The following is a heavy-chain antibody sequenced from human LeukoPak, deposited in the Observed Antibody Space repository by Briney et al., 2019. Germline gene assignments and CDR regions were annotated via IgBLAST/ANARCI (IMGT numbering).Heavy chain of an antibody. D-gene: IGHD3-22*01. CDR2: ISYEGSNK. Sequence: GGSLRLSCAASGFTFSSYGMHWVRQAPGKGLEWVAVISYEGSNKYFADSVKGRFTISRDISKNTLYLQMNSLRAEDTAVYYCAKAGAYDSSCYYDYWGQGTLVTVSS. CDR3: AKAGAYDSSCYYDY. CDR1: GFTFSSYG. J-gene: IGHJ4*02. V-gene: IGHV3-30*18.